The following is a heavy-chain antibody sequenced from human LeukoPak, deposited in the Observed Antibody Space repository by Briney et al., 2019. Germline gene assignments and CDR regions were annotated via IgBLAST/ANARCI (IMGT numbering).Heavy chain of an antibody. V-gene: IGHV3-73*01. Sequence: PGGSLRLSCAASGFNFSDSAIHWVRQASGKGLEWVGRIRSNIKNYATAYAASVEGRFTISRDDSSNTAYLQMDTLKTEDTAVYYCISTVVTSPWAGEGGQGTLVTVSS. D-gene: IGHD4-23*01. J-gene: IGHJ4*02. CDR2: IRSNIKNYAT. CDR1: GFNFSDSA. CDR3: ISTVVTSPWAGE.